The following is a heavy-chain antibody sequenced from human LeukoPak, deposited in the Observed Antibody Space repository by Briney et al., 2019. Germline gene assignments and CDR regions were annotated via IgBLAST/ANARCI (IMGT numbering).Heavy chain of an antibody. CDR1: GFTFSSYG. CDR2: IRYDGSNK. J-gene: IGHJ4*02. CDR3: AKDLSERYYPASDY. D-gene: IGHD1-26*01. Sequence: GGSLRLSCAASGFTFSSYGMHWVRQAPGKGLEWVAFIRYDGSNKDYADSVKSRFTISRDNSKNTLYLQMNSLRAEDTAVYYCAKDLSERYYPASDYWGQGTLVTVSS. V-gene: IGHV3-30*02.